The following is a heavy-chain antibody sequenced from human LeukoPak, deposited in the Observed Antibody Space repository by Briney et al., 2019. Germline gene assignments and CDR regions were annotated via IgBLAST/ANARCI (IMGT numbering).Heavy chain of an antibody. CDR2: ISYDGSNK. CDR3: AKSHTAAGAFDI. V-gene: IGHV3-30*18. J-gene: IGHJ3*02. Sequence: GRSLRLSCAASGFTFSSYGMHWVRQAPGKGLEWVAVISYDGSNKYYADSVKGRFTISRDNSKNTLYLQMNSLRAEDTAVYYRAKSHTAAGAFDIWGQGTMVTVSS. CDR1: GFTFSSYG. D-gene: IGHD5-18*01.